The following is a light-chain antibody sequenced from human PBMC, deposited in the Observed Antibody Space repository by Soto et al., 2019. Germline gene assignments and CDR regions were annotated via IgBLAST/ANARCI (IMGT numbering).Light chain of an antibody. J-gene: IGKJ4*01. Sequence: EIVLTQSPGTLSLSPGERATLSCRASQSVSSTYLAWYQQKPGLAPRLLIFGVTNRATGIPDRFSGSGSGTDFTLTISRLEPEDFAVYYCQQYGAYPLTFGGGTKVDIK. CDR1: QSVSSTY. CDR3: QQYGAYPLT. V-gene: IGKV3-20*01. CDR2: GVT.